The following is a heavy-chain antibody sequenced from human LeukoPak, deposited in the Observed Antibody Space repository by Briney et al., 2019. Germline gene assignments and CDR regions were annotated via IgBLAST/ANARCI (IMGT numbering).Heavy chain of an antibody. Sequence: PSETLSLTCTVSGGSISSSSYYWGWIRQPPGKGLEWIGSIFYSGSTSYNPSLKSRVTLSVDTSKNHFSLKLSSVTAADTAVYYCARDQADPTFWYFDLWGRGTLVTVSS. CDR3: ARDQADPTFWYFDL. CDR1: GGSISSSSYY. J-gene: IGHJ2*01. V-gene: IGHV4-39*02. CDR2: IFYSGST. D-gene: IGHD2/OR15-2a*01.